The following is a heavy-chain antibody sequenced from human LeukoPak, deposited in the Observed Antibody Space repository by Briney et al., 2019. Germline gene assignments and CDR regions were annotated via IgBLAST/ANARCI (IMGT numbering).Heavy chain of an antibody. V-gene: IGHV1-69*01. J-gene: IGHJ6*03. CDR1: GGTFSSYA. D-gene: IGHD3-16*01. CDR2: IIAIFGIP. CDR3: AREAGDTNYYYYMDV. Sequence: SVKVSCKASGGTFSSYAISWVRQAPGQGLEWMGGIIAIFGIPNYAQKFQGRVTITADESTSTAYMELSSLTSEDTAVYYCAREAGDTNYYYYMDVWGKGTTVTVSS.